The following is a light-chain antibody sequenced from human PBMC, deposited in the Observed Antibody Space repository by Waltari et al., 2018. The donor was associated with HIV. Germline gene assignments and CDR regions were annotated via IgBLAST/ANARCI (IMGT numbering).Light chain of an antibody. V-gene: IGKV4-1*01. CDR2: WAS. Sequence: DIVMTQSPVSLAVSLGERATINCKSSQSVLYSSNNKNYLAWYQQKSGQPPKLLISWASTLESGVPDRFSDSGSGTDFTLTISSLQAEDVAVYYCQEHYDSPITFGQGTRLEIK. CDR1: QSVLYSSNNKNY. CDR3: QEHYDSPIT. J-gene: IGKJ5*01.